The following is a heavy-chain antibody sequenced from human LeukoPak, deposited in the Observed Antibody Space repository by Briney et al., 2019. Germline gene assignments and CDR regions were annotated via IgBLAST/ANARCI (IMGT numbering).Heavy chain of an antibody. Sequence: ASVKVSCKASGYTFTDYYMPWVRQAPGQGCEWMGWINPNDGDTNYAQKFQGRVAMTRVTSISTAHMEVSRLRSDDTAVYYCARANFLYCSSSTCLFDYWGQGTLVTVSS. J-gene: IGHJ4*02. V-gene: IGHV1-2*02. CDR2: INPNDGDT. CDR1: GYTFTDYY. D-gene: IGHD2-2*01. CDR3: ARANFLYCSSSTCLFDY.